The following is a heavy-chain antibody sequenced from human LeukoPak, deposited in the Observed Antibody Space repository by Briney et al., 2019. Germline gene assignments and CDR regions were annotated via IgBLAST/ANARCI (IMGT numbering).Heavy chain of an antibody. CDR1: GFTFSSYG. CDR2: IWYDGSNK. Sequence: GRSLRLSCAASGFTFSSYGMHWVRQAPGKGLEWVAVIWYDGSNKYYADCVKGRFTISRDNSKNTLYLQMNSLRAEDTAVYYCAREWRGKVGATYFDYWGQGTLVTVSS. D-gene: IGHD1-26*01. V-gene: IGHV3-33*01. J-gene: IGHJ4*02. CDR3: AREWRGKVGATYFDY.